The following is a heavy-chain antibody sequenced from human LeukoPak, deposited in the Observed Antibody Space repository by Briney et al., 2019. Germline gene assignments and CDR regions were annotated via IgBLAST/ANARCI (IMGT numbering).Heavy chain of an antibody. J-gene: IGHJ4*02. CDR2: IYPGDSDT. D-gene: IGHD3-22*01. CDR1: GYSFLNYW. CDR3: ARPHFDSSGYEFDY. V-gene: IGHV5-51*01. Sequence: GESLKISYKASGYSFLNYWIGWVRQMPGKGLEWMGIIYPGDSDTRYSPSFQGQVTISVDRSITTAYLQWSSLKASDTAIYFCARPHFDSSGYEFDYWGQGTLVTVSS.